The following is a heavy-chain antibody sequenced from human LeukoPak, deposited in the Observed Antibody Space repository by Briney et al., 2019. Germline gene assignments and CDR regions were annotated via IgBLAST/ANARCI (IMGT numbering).Heavy chain of an antibody. CDR2: MRSSNSYI. CDR1: VFTFSNYA. D-gene: IGHD5-12*01. J-gene: IGHJ4*02. Sequence: PGVSLRLSCAASVFTFSNYAMSWVRQAPGKGLECVSSMRSSNSYIYYGDSVKGRFTISRDNAKDSLYLQMNSLRAEDTAVYYCARDYEIYWGQGTLVTVSS. CDR3: ARDYEIY. V-gene: IGHV3-21*01.